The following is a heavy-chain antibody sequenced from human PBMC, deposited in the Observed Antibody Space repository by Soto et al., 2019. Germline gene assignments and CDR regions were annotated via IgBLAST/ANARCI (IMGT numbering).Heavy chain of an antibody. D-gene: IGHD6-19*01. CDR2: ISWNSGSI. CDR1: GFTFDDYA. Sequence: EVQLLESGGGLVQPGRSLRLSCAASGFTFDDYAMHWVRQAPGKGLEWVSGISWNSGSIGYADSVKGRFTISRDNAKNSLYLQMNSLRAEDTDLYYCAKDRGLVLSVYFDYWGQGTRVNVSS. CDR3: AKDRGLVLSVYFDY. J-gene: IGHJ4*02. V-gene: IGHV3-9*01.